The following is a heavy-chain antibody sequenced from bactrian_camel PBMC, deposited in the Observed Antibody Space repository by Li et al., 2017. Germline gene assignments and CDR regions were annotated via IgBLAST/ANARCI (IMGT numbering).Heavy chain of an antibody. Sequence: HVQLVESGGGSVEPGGSLKLSCTVIGFIFNRCDMDWYRQAAGKQREWVSRISRDGRTSYADSVKGRFTISTDKDKDTVYLQMNSLKSEDTALYYCATDGRGWYGGYGMDYWGQGTQVTVS. J-gene: IGHJ7*01. CDR2: ISRDGRT. CDR1: GFIFNRCD. D-gene: IGHD5*01. V-gene: IGHV3S53*01.